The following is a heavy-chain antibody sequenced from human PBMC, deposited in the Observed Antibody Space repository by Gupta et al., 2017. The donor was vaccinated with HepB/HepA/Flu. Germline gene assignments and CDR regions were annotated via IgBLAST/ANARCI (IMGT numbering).Heavy chain of an antibody. D-gene: IGHD3-10*01. CDR2: ILGDDDR. CDR1: GFSLNSSGEG. V-gene: IGHV2-5*02. Sequence: QITLKESGPTLVKPTQTLTLTCSFSGFSLNSSGEGVGWLRRTPGKALEWLPLILGDDDRHYSPSLKSRLRIIKDTTKNRVVLRKTNMDAVNTATYYCAHRSRFHYNEIVFDPWREGTLVTASA. CDR3: AHRSRFHYNEIVFDP. J-gene: IGHJ5*02.